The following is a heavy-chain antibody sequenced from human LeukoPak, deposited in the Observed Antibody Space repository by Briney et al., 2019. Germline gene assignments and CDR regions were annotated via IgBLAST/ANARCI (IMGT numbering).Heavy chain of an antibody. CDR3: ARDPSPGLWFGELGD. V-gene: IGHV4-34*01. J-gene: IGHJ1*01. D-gene: IGHD3-10*01. CDR2: INHSGST. Sequence: SETLSLACAVYGGSFSGYYWSWIRQPPGKGLEWIGEINHSGSTNYNPSLKSRVTISVDTSKNQFSLKLSSVTAADTAVYYCARDPSPGLWFGELGDWGQGTLVTVSS. CDR1: GGSFSGYY.